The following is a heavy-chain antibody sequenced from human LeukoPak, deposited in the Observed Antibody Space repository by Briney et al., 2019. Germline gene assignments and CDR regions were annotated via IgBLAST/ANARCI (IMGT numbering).Heavy chain of an antibody. D-gene: IGHD6-6*01. CDR1: GFTFRSYW. CDR2: ISPDGTGT. V-gene: IGHV3-74*01. J-gene: IGHJ4*02. CDR3: AKGGPYSSSPVDY. Sequence: GGSLRLSCAASGFTFRSYWMHWVRQAPGKGLVWVSRISPDGTGTNYADSVKGRFTISRDNAKNTLYLQMNSLRVEDTAVYYCAKGGPYSSSPVDYWGQGTLVTVSS.